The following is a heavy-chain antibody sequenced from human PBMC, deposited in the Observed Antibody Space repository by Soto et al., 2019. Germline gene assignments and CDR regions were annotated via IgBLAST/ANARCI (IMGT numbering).Heavy chain of an antibody. CDR3: ARVGQLWFGELDV. V-gene: IGHV4-34*01. CDR2: INHSGST. D-gene: IGHD3-10*01. J-gene: IGHJ6*02. Sequence: QVQLQQWGAGLLKPSETLSLTCAVYGGSFSGYYWSWIRQPPGKGLEWIGEINHSGSTNYNPSLKSRVTISVDTSKNQFSLKLSSVTAADTAVYYCARVGQLWFGELDVWGQGTTVTVSS. CDR1: GGSFSGYY.